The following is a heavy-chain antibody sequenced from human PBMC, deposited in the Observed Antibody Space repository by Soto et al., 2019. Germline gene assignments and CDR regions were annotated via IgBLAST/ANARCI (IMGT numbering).Heavy chain of an antibody. D-gene: IGHD5-18*01. CDR1: GGSFSGYY. CDR3: ARGRDTAMVIGYYYYYGTEV. V-gene: IGHV4-34*01. J-gene: IGHJ6*02. CDR2: INHSGST. Sequence: SETLSLTCAVYGGSFSGYYWSWIRQPPGKGLEWIGEINHSGSTNYNPSLKSRVTISVDTSKNQFSLKLSSVTAADTAVYYCARGRDTAMVIGYYYYYGTEVWGQGTTVS.